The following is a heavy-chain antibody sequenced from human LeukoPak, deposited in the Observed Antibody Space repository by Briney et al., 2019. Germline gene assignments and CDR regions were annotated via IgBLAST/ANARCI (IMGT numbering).Heavy chain of an antibody. Sequence: SETLSLTCTVSGGSISSYYWSWIRQPAGKGLEWIGRIYTSGSTNYNPSLKSRVTMSVDTSKNQFSLKLSSVTAADAAVYYCARKGGGSSWYYFDYWGQGTLVTVSS. V-gene: IGHV4-4*07. J-gene: IGHJ4*02. CDR1: GGSISSYY. CDR2: IYTSGST. D-gene: IGHD6-13*01. CDR3: ARKGGGSSWYYFDY.